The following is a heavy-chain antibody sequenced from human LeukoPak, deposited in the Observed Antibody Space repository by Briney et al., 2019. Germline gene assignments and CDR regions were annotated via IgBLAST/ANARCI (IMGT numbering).Heavy chain of an antibody. CDR3: AKSSGSYSGDPCDY. CDR2: IRYDGSNK. J-gene: IGHJ4*02. Sequence: PGGSLRLSCAASGFNFRSCGMHWVRQAAGKGLEWVAFIRYDGSNKYYADSVKGLFTITRDNSKNTLYLQMNSLRAEDTAVYYCAKSSGSYSGDPCDYWGQGTLVTVPS. D-gene: IGHD1-26*01. CDR1: GFNFRSCG. V-gene: IGHV3-30*02.